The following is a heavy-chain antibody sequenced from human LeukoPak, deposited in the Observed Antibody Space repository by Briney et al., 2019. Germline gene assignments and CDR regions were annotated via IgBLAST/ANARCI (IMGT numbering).Heavy chain of an antibody. CDR2: ISRSSSTI. D-gene: IGHD6-19*01. V-gene: IGHV3-48*03. J-gene: IGHJ4*02. CDR1: GFTFSSYK. CDR3: ARDNSGFDY. Sequence: GGSLRLSCAASGFTFSSYKMNWVRQAPGKGLEWVSYISRSSSTIHYADSVRGRFTISRDDAKNSLYLQMNSLRAEDTAVYYCARDNSGFDYWGQGTLVTVSS.